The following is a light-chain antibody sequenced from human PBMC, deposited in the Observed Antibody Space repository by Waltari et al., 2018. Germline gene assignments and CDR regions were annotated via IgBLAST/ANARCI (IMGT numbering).Light chain of an antibody. V-gene: IGKV3-20*01. CDR1: QSVTNNF. CDR3: QQYGSSPRT. CDR2: GAA. J-gene: IGKJ1*01. Sequence: EIVLTQSPGTLSLSPGERATLSCRASQSVTNNFLAWYQQKLGQAPRLLIYGAAGRATGIPDRFSVSGSGTDFTLTISRLEPEDFAVYFCQQYGSSPRTFGQGTKVEIK.